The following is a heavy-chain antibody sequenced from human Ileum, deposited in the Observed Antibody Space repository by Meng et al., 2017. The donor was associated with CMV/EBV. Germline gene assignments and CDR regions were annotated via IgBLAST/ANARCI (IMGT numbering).Heavy chain of an antibody. CDR1: GGSFSDYY. CDR2: LHPSGIA. CDR3: SRGLDNHKIEVH. V-gene: IGHV4-34*01. D-gene: IGHD2-2*03. J-gene: IGHJ4*02. Sequence: QVQLQQLCEGLLKPAEPLSLTCTVYGGSFSDYYWNWIRQPPGKGLEWIAELHPSGIANYNPSLQSRVTISADMSNNQFSLKLTSVTAADTAVYYCSRGLDNHKIEVHWGPGTLVTVSS.